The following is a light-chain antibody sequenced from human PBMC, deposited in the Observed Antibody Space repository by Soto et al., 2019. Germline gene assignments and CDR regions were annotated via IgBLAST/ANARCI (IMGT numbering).Light chain of an antibody. CDR1: SSDIGAHYD. Sequence: QSVLTQPPSVSGAPGQRVTISCTGSSSDIGAHYDVHWYQQLPGTAPKLLISGNNNRPSGVPDRFSGSKSGTSASLAITGLQAEDEADYYCQSYDSSRSGWVFGGGTKVTVL. CDR2: GNN. V-gene: IGLV1-40*01. J-gene: IGLJ3*02. CDR3: QSYDSSRSGWV.